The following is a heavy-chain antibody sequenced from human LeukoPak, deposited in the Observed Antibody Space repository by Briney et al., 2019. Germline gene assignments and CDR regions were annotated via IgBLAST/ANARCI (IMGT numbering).Heavy chain of an antibody. CDR1: GYTFTSYG. CDR3: ARDIKRSRARWENLGFDP. Sequence: SVKVSCKSSGYTFTSYGISWVRQAPGQGLEGMGWISVYNGNTNYAQKLQGRVTMTTDTSTSTAYMELRSLRSDDTAVYYCARDIKRSRARWENLGFDPWGQGTLVPVSS. CDR2: ISVYNGNT. V-gene: IGHV1-18*01. J-gene: IGHJ5*02. D-gene: IGHD1-26*01.